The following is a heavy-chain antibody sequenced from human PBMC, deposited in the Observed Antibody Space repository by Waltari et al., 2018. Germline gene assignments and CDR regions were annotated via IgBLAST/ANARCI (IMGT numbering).Heavy chain of an antibody. V-gene: IGHV3-7*03. CDR2: IDQYADKK. CDR1: GFSFSNYW. Sequence: EVQMIESGGGLVQPGGSLRLSCASSGFSFSNYWMSWVRLAPGKGLEWVANIDQYADKKYYLDSVRGRFTISRDNTKNSLYLQMNSLRADDTAVYYCATDGNYFAFWGQGTLVTVSS. J-gene: IGHJ4*02. D-gene: IGHD3-10*01. CDR3: ATDGNYFAF.